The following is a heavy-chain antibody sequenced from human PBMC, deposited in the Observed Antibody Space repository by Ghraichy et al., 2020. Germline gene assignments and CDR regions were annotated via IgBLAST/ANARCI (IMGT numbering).Heavy chain of an antibody. J-gene: IGHJ3*02. CDR2: IKPDGSEK. V-gene: IGHV3-7*03. Sequence: GESLNISCAASGFTFSDYWMSWVRQAPGKGLEWVGNIKPDGSEKFYVDSVKGRFTISRDNAKNSLYLQLGSLRAEDTAVYYCARGDFHDNSGYYHDVFDIWGQGTMVTVSS. CDR3: ARGDFHDNSGYYHDVFDI. D-gene: IGHD3-22*01. CDR1: GFTFSDYW.